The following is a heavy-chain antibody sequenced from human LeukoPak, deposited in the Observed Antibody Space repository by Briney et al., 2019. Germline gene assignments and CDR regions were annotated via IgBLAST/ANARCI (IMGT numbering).Heavy chain of an antibody. Sequence: PSETLSLTCTVSGGSISSYYWSWIRQPPGKGLEWIGYIYYSGSTNYNPSLKSRVTISVDTSKNQFSLKLSSVTAADTAVYYCARRGGSGHTEDWFDPWGQGTLVTVSS. CDR1: GGSISSYY. V-gene: IGHV4-59*01. CDR2: IYYSGST. D-gene: IGHD1-26*01. CDR3: ARRGGSGHTEDWFDP. J-gene: IGHJ5*02.